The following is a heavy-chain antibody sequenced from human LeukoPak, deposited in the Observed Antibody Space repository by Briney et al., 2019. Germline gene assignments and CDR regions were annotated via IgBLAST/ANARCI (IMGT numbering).Heavy chain of an antibody. Sequence: SETQPLTCTVSGDFISTYYWSWLRQSPGKGLEWIGYIHERGSTNHNPSLKSRVTMSVDTSKNQFSLKLTSVTAADTAVYFCARSPRTVTTIFDYWGQGTLVTVSS. CDR3: ARSPRTVTTIFDY. CDR1: GDFISTYY. V-gene: IGHV4-59*01. D-gene: IGHD5-12*01. CDR2: IHERGST. J-gene: IGHJ4*02.